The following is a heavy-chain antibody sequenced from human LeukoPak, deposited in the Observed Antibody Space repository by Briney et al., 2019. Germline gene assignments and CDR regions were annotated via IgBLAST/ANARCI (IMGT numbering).Heavy chain of an antibody. CDR2: INHSGST. CDR1: GGSLSGYY. Sequence: PSETLSLTCAVSGGSLSGYYWSWIRQPPGKGLEWIGEINHSGSTNYNPPLKSRVTISVDTSNNQCSLKLSSVTAADTAVYYCARGSITIFGVVHAFDIWGQGTMVTVSS. CDR3: ARGSITIFGVVHAFDI. J-gene: IGHJ3*02. V-gene: IGHV4-34*01. D-gene: IGHD3-3*01.